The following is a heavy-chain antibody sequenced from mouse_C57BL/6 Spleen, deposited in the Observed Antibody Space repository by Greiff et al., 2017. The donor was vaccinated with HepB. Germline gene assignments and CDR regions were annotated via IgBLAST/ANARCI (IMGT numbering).Heavy chain of an antibody. J-gene: IGHJ3*01. V-gene: IGHV5-17*01. CDR2: ISSGSSTI. D-gene: IGHD4-1*02. CDR1: GFTFSDYG. Sequence: EVMLVESGGGLVKPGGSLKLSCAASGFTFSDYGMHWVRQAPEKWLEWVAYISSGSSTIYYADTVKGRFTISRDNAKNTLFLQMTSLRSEDTAMYYCATTGFAYWGQGTLVTVSA. CDR3: ATTGFAY.